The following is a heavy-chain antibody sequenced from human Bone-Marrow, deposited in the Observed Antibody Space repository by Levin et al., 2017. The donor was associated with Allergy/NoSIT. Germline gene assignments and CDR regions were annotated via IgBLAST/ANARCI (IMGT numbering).Heavy chain of an antibody. J-gene: IGHJ3*02. CDR3: ARAEGYSSSWYHAFDI. V-gene: IGHV3-30*04. D-gene: IGHD6-13*01. CDR1: GFTFSSYA. CDR2: ISYDGSNK. Sequence: GGSLRLSCAASGFTFSSYAMHWVRQAPGKGLEWVAVISYDGSNKYYADSVKGRFTISRDNSKNTLYLQMNSLRAEDTAVYYCARAEGYSSSWYHAFDIWGQGTMVTVSS.